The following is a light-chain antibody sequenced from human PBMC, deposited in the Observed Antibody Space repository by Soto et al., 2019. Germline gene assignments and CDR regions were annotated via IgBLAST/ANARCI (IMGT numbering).Light chain of an antibody. CDR3: QQRYNWPLFT. J-gene: IGKJ3*01. Sequence: EIVLPQSPATLSLSPGERATLSCRASQSISTYLAWYQQKPGQPPRLLIYDASNMATGVPTTFSGSGSRTDFTLTISSLHPEDFAVYYCQQRYNWPLFTFGPGTKVDVK. CDR1: QSISTY. V-gene: IGKV3-11*01. CDR2: DAS.